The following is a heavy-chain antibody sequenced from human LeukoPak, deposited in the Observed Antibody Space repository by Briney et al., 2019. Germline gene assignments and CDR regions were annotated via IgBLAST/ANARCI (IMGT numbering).Heavy chain of an antibody. CDR3: ASTVTAYYGMDV. CDR1: GGSISSGGYS. V-gene: IGHV4-30-2*01. Sequence: SQTLSLTCAVSGGSISSGGYSWSWIRQPPGTGLEWIGYIYHSGSTYYNPSLKSRVTISVDRSKNQFSLKLSSVTAADTAVYYCASTVTAYYGMDVWGQGTTVTVSS. D-gene: IGHD4-4*01. CDR2: IYHSGST. J-gene: IGHJ6*02.